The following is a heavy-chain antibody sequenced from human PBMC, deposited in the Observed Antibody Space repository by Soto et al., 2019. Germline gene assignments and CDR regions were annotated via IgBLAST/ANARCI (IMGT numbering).Heavy chain of an antibody. V-gene: IGHV1-2*02. D-gene: IGHD1-26*01. J-gene: IGHJ5*02. CDR1: GYISDYY. CDR2: INNNGGT. Sequence: GALVKVSCKASGYISDYYMHWVRQAPGQGLEWMGWINNNGGTNYAQKFQGRVTMTRDTSISTAYMGLSRLRSDDTAVYFCAKKKVERDWFDPWGQGTLVTVSS. CDR3: AKKKVERDWFDP.